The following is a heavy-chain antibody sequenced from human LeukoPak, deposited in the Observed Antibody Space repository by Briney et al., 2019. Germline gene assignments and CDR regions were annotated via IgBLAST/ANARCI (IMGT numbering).Heavy chain of an antibody. J-gene: IGHJ4*02. CDR2: IYYSGST. CDR1: GGSISSYY. D-gene: IGHD4-17*01. CDR3: ARGPYGDYFDY. V-gene: IGHV4-59*01. Sequence: SETLSLTCTVSGGSISSYYWSWIRQPPGKGLEWIGYIYYSGSTNYNPSLKSRVTISVDTSKNQFSLKLSSVTAADTAVYYCARGPYGDYFDYWGQGTLVTVSS.